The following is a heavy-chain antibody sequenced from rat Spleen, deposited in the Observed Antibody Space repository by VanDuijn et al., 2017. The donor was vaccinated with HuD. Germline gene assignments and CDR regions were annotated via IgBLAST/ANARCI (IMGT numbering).Heavy chain of an antibody. V-gene: IGHV2-15*01. Sequence: QVQLKESGPGLVQPSQTLSLTCTVSGFSLTSYHVSWVRQPPGKSLVWMGTIWAGGGTNYNSAVQSRLSISRDTSKSQVFLKMNSLQTDDTAIYYCTREHNWGFDYWGPGAMVTVSS. CDR2: IWAGGGT. CDR1: GFSLTSYH. CDR3: TREHNWGFDY. D-gene: IGHD5-1*01. J-gene: IGHJ1*01.